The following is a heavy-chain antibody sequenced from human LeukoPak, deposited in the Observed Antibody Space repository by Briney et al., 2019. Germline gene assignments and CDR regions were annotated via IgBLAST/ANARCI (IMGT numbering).Heavy chain of an antibody. CDR3: AKDRPKDYGDYTFDY. CDR2: ISGSGGST. CDR1: GFAFRSYG. D-gene: IGHD4-17*01. Sequence: PGGSLRLSCAASGFAFRSYGMTWVRQAPGKGLEWVSAISGSGGSTYYADSVKGRFTISRDNSKNTLYLQMNSLRAEDTAVYYCAKDRPKDYGDYTFDYWGQGTLVTVSS. J-gene: IGHJ4*02. V-gene: IGHV3-23*01.